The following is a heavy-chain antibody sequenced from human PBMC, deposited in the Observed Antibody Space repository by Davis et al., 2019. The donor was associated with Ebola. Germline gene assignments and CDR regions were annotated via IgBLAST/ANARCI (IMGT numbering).Heavy chain of an antibody. D-gene: IGHD4-23*01. J-gene: IGHJ1*01. CDR1: GFAFSSYG. CDR2: IWYDGSNK. Sequence: GESLKISCAASGFAFSSYGMHWVRQAPGKGLEWVAVIWYDGSNKYYADSVKGRFTISRDNSKNTLYLQMNSLRAEDTAVYYCARDATGNSFSAEYFQHWGQGTLVTVSS. V-gene: IGHV3-33*01. CDR3: ARDATGNSFSAEYFQH.